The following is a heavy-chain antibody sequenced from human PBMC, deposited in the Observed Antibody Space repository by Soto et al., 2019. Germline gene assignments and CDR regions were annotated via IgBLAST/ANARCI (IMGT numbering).Heavy chain of an antibody. CDR3: ARSTIFRPYYFDY. V-gene: IGHV1-18*01. CDR2: ISAYNGNT. J-gene: IGHJ4*02. D-gene: IGHD3-9*01. Sequence: VASVKVSCKASGYTFTNFGISWVRQAPGQGLEWMGWISAYNGNTNYAQNFQGRVTMTTDTSTSTAYMELRSLRSDDTAVYYCARSTIFRPYYFDYWGQGTLVTVSS. CDR1: GYTFTNFG.